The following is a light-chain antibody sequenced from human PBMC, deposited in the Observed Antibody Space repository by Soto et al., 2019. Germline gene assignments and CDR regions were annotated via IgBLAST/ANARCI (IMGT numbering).Light chain of an antibody. CDR2: GAS. V-gene: IGKV3-20*01. CDR3: QQYGASPFT. J-gene: IGKJ3*01. Sequence: VVLTQSPATLSLSPGDRATLSCRASRHVYINALGWYQQKPGRTPTLLIYGASTRATDIPDRFSATGSGTDFSLNISGVEPEDSAVYYCQQYGASPFTFGRGTRLEI. CDR1: RHVYINA.